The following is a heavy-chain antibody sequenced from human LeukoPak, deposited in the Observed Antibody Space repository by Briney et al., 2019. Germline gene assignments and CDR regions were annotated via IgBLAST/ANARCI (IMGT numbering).Heavy chain of an antibody. CDR3: ARSSYSGKGGRGLCY. CDR1: GGSISSGGYQ. J-gene: IGHJ4*02. CDR2: IYYRGIT. D-gene: IGHD1-26*01. V-gene: IGHV4-30-4*08. Sequence: PSETLSLTCSVSGGSISSGGYQWTWIRQPPGKVLEWVGHIYYRGITYYRPSLKSRVSISVDTSENQFSLNLSSVTAADTAVYYCARSSYSGKGGRGLCYWGQGTLVTVSS.